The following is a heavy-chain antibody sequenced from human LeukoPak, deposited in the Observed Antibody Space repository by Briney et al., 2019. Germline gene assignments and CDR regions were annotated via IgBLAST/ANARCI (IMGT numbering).Heavy chain of an antibody. CDR1: GFTFSSYG. V-gene: IGHV3-30*18. D-gene: IGHD3-22*01. CDR3: AKPSYYYDSSGYLPDY. CDR2: ISYDGGNK. Sequence: PGGSLRLSCAASGFTFSSYGMHWVRQAPGKGLEWVAVISYDGGNKYYADSVKGRFTISRDNSKNTLYLQMNSLRAEDTAVYYCAKPSYYYDSSGYLPDYWGQGTLVTVSS. J-gene: IGHJ4*02.